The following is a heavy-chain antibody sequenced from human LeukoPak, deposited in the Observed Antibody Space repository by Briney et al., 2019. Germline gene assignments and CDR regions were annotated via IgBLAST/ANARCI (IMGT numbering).Heavy chain of an antibody. J-gene: IGHJ6*04. V-gene: IGHV4-34*01. D-gene: IGHD6-13*01. Sequence: SETLSLTCAVYGGSVSGYYWSWIRQPPGKGLEWIGEINHSGSTNYNPSLKSRVTISVDTSKNQFSLKLSSVTAADTAVYYCAGGGYIAAAGTSSEYYYYGTDVWGKGTTVTVSS. CDR3: AGGGYIAAAGTSSEYYYYGTDV. CDR2: INHSGST. CDR1: GGSVSGYY.